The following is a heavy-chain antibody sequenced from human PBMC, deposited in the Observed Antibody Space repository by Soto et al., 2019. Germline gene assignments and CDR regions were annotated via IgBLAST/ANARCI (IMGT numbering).Heavy chain of an antibody. J-gene: IGHJ5*02. CDR1: GYTFTSYA. CDR2: INAGNGNT. CDR3: ARSRGYCSSTSCPNNWFDP. V-gene: IGHV1-3*01. Sequence: QVQLVQSGAEVKKPGASVKVSCKASGYTFTSYAMHWVRQAPGQRLEWMGWINAGNGNTKYSQKFQGRVTITRDTSASTAYMELSSLRSEDTAVYYCARSRGYCSSTSCPNNWFDPWGQGTLVTVSS. D-gene: IGHD2-2*01.